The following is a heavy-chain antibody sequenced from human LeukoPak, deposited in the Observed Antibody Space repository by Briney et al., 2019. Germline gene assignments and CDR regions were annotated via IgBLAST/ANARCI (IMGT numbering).Heavy chain of an antibody. D-gene: IGHD2-8*01. CDR1: GGAFSSYA. V-gene: IGHV1-69*05. CDR3: ARGELYLSPYYYYYMDV. CDR2: IIPIFGTA. J-gene: IGHJ6*03. Sequence: SVKVSCKASGGAFSSYAISWVRQAPGQGLEWMGGIIPIFGTANYAQKFQGRVTITTDESTSTAYMELSSLRSEDTAVYYCARGELYLSPYYYYYMDVWGKGTTVTVSS.